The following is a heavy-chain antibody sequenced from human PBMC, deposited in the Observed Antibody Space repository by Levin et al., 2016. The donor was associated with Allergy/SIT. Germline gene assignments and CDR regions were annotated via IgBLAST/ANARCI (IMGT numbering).Heavy chain of an antibody. D-gene: IGHD4-23*01. J-gene: IGHJ6*02. CDR2: INPNSGGT. Sequence: WVRQAPGQGLEWMGWINPNSGGTNYAQKFQGWVTMTRDTSISTAYMELSRLRSDDTAVYYCARDGDGNNREYYYYGMDVWGQGTTVTVSS. V-gene: IGHV1-2*04. CDR3: ARDGDGNNREYYYYGMDV.